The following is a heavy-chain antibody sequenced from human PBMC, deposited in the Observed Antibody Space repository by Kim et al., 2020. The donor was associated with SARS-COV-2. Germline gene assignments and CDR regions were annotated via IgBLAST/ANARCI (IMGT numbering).Heavy chain of an antibody. V-gene: IGHV3-23*01. CDR2: ISPSGGST. J-gene: IGHJ1*01. CDR1: GFTFSTYY. D-gene: IGHD3-22*01. Sequence: GGSLRLSCAASGFTFSTYYMSWVRQAPGKGLEWVSTISPSGGSTYYADSVKGRFTISRDTSKNTLFLQLNTLRAEDTALYYCTRDPFFDTSGYPKYFHHWGQGTLVTVSS. CDR3: TRDPFFDTSGYPKYFHH.